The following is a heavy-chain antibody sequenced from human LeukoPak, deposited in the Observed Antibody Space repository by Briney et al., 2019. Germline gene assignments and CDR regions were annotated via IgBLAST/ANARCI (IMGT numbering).Heavy chain of an antibody. J-gene: IGHJ4*02. D-gene: IGHD3-10*01. CDR1: GGSISSYY. Sequence: RPSETLSLTCTVSGGSISSYYWSWIRQPPGKGLEWIGYIYYSGSTNYNPSLKSRVTISVDTSKNQFSLKLSSVTAADTAVYYCARESAGYGSGSFWDYWGQGTLVTVSS. V-gene: IGHV4-59*01. CDR2: IYYSGST. CDR3: ARESAGYGSGSFWDY.